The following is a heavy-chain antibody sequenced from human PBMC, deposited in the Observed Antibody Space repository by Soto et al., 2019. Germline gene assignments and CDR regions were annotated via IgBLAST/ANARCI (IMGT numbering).Heavy chain of an antibody. V-gene: IGHV4-39*01. CDR3: ALRGYSGSYFALIDI. D-gene: IGHD1-26*01. CDR1: GGSISSSSYY. J-gene: IGHJ3*02. CDR2: IYYSGST. Sequence: SETLSLTCTVSGGSISSSSYYWGWIRQPPGKGLEWIGSIYYSGSTYYNPSLKSRVTISVDTSKNQFSLKLSSVTAADTAVYYCALRGYSGSYFALIDIWGQGTMVTVSS.